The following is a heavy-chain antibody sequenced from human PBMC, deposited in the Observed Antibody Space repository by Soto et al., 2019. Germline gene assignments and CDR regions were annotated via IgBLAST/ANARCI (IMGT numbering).Heavy chain of an antibody. J-gene: IGHJ4*02. CDR1: GFTVSSNY. CDR3: ARIYGAAAAHYFDY. Sequence: EVQLVETGGGLIQPGGSLRLSCAASGFTVSSNYMSWVRQAPGKGLEWVSVIYSGGSTYYADSVKGRFTISRDNSKNTLYLQMNSLRAEDTAVYYCARIYGAAAAHYFDYWGQGTLVTVSS. CDR2: IYSGGST. V-gene: IGHV3-53*02. D-gene: IGHD6-13*01.